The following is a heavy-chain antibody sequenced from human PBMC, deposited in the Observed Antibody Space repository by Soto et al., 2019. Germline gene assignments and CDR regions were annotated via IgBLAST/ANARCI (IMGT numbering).Heavy chain of an antibody. CDR1: GGTFSSYA. CDR2: IIPIFGTA. D-gene: IGHD3-22*01. Sequence: QVQLVQSGAEVKKPGSSVKVSCKASGGTFSSYAISWVRQAPGQGLEWMGGIIPIFGTANYAQKFQGRVTITADQSTSTAYMELSSLRSGDTAVYYCAREEGYYDSSGYTNGFEPWGQGTLVTVSS. V-gene: IGHV1-69*12. CDR3: AREEGYYDSSGYTNGFEP. J-gene: IGHJ5*02.